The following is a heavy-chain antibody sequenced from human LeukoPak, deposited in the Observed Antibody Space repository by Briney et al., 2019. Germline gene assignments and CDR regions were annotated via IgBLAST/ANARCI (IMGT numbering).Heavy chain of an antibody. CDR2: ISYDGSNK. Sequence: PGGSLRLSCAASGFTFSSYGMHWVRQAPGKGLEWVAVISYDGSNKYYADSVKGRFTISRDNSKNTLYLQMNSLRAEDTAVYYCAKGRPFRIVEGNHLDVWGQGTTVTVSS. CDR3: AKGRPFRIVEGNHLDV. CDR1: GFTFSSYG. J-gene: IGHJ6*02. D-gene: IGHD1-26*01. V-gene: IGHV3-30*18.